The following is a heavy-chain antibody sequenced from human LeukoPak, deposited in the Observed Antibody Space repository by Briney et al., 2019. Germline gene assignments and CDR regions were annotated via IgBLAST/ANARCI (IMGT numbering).Heavy chain of an antibody. CDR3: ARGKGSSSSRYCWFDP. J-gene: IGHJ5*02. Sequence: PSETLSLTCAVYGGSFSGYYWSWIRQPPGKGLEWIGEINHSGSTNYNPSLKSRVTISVDTSKNQFSLKLSSVTAADTAVYYCARGKGSSSSRYCWFDPWGQGTLVTVSS. CDR1: GGSFSGYY. CDR2: INHSGST. D-gene: IGHD6-6*01. V-gene: IGHV4-34*01.